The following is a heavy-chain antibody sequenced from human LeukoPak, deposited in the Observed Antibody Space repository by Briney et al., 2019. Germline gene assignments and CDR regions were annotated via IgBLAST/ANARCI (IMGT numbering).Heavy chain of an antibody. D-gene: IGHD5-24*01. CDR2: ISYDGRNK. V-gene: IGHV3-30*04. CDR1: GFTFSSYA. CDR3: ARWSRRDGYTMLAYFDY. Sequence: PGGSLRLSCAASGFTFSSYAMHWVRQAPGKGLEWVAVISYDGRNKYYADSVKGRFTISRDNSKNTLYLQMNSLRAEDTAVYYCARWSRRDGYTMLAYFDYWGQGTLVTVSS. J-gene: IGHJ4*02.